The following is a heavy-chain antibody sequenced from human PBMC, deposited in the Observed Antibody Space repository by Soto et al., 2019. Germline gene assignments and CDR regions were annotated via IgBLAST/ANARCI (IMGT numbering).Heavy chain of an antibody. CDR3: AKTYYDFWSGSYYFYFDL. Sequence: QVQLQESGPGLVKPSETLSLTCSVAGASVSSGSYYWSWIRQPPGKGLEWIGYIYNSESTKYNPSLKSRVTIPVDTSKNQFSLNLSSVTAADTAVYYCAKTYYDFWSGSYYFYFDLWGRGTLVTVSS. D-gene: IGHD3-3*01. CDR2: IYNSEST. V-gene: IGHV4-61*01. J-gene: IGHJ2*01. CDR1: GASVSSGSYY.